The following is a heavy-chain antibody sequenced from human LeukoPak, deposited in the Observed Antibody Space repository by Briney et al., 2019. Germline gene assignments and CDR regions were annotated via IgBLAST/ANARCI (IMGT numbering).Heavy chain of an antibody. Sequence: GGSLRLSCTVSGFTFNSYWMHWVRQAPGKGLVWVSRINNDGRSTSYLDSVKGRFTMSRDNAMNMVFLQMNSLRAEDTAIYYCVRDVWGDRDGFFEYWGQGTLVTVSS. CDR3: VRDVWGDRDGFFEY. D-gene: IGHD5-24*01. CDR2: INNDGRST. V-gene: IGHV3-74*01. CDR1: GFTFNSYW. J-gene: IGHJ4*02.